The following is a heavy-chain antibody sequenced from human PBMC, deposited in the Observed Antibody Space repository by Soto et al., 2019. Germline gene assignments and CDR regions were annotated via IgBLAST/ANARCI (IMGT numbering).Heavy chain of an antibody. J-gene: IGHJ6*02. CDR3: ARLHGYCISTSCYGYYGMDV. V-gene: IGHV4-39*01. CDR2: ISYSGST. Sequence: SETLSVTWTVSGGSISISIYYVGWIRQPPRKGLEWIGSISYSGSTYYNPSLKSRVTMSVDTSKNQFSLKLSSVTAADTAVYYCARLHGYCISTSCYGYYGMDVWGQGTTVT. D-gene: IGHD2-2*01. CDR1: GGSISISIYY.